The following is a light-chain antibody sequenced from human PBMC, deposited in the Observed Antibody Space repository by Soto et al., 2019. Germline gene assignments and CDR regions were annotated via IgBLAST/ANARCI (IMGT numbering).Light chain of an antibody. V-gene: IGLV4-69*01. CDR2: LNSDGSH. J-gene: IGLJ3*02. Sequence: QLVLTQSPSASASLGASVKLTCTLSSGHSSYAIAWHQQQPEKGPRYLMKLNSDGSHTKGDGIPDRFSAPSSGAERHLIVSSLQSEDEADYYCQTWGTGIQVFGGGTKLTVL. CDR1: SGHSSYA. CDR3: QTWGTGIQV.